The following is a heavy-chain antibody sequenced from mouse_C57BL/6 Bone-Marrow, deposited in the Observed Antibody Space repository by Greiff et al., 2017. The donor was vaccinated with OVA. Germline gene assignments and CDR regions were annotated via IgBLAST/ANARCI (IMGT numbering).Heavy chain of an antibody. J-gene: IGHJ4*01. D-gene: IGHD1-1*01. CDR1: GYTFTSYW. V-gene: IGHV1-55*01. CDR3: ARRGYYGSSDAMDY. CDR2: IYPGSGST. Sequence: QVQLQQPGAELVKPGASVKMSCKASGYTFTSYWITWVKQRPGQGLEWIGDIYPGSGSTNYNEKFKSKATLTVDTSSSTAYMQLSSLTSEDSAVYYCARRGYYGSSDAMDYWGQGTSVTVSS.